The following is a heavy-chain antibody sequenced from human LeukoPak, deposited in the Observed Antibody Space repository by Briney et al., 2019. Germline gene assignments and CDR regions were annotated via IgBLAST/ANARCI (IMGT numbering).Heavy chain of an antibody. Sequence: GGSLRLSCAASGITFSSFAMSWVRQTPGKGLEWVSGTSGSGGRTYYADSVKGRFTISRDNSKNTVYLQMNSLRAEDTAVYYCAKVIGHPMATIQRGAFDIWGQGTMVTVSS. D-gene: IGHD5-24*01. J-gene: IGHJ3*02. V-gene: IGHV3-23*01. CDR2: TSGSGGRT. CDR1: GITFSSFA. CDR3: AKVIGHPMATIQRGAFDI.